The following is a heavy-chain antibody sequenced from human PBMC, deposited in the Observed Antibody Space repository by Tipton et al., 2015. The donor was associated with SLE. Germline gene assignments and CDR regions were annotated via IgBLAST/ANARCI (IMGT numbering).Heavy chain of an antibody. J-gene: IGHJ5*02. CDR1: GGSISSSSYY. V-gene: IGHV4-39*07. Sequence: TLSLTCTVSGGSISSSSYYWGWIRQPPGKGLEWIGSIYYSGSTNYNPSLKSRVTISVDTSKNQFSLKLSSVTAADTAVYYCASRRDGRGTWFDPWGQGTLVTVSS. CDR2: IYYSGST. D-gene: IGHD3-10*01. CDR3: ASRRDGRGTWFDP.